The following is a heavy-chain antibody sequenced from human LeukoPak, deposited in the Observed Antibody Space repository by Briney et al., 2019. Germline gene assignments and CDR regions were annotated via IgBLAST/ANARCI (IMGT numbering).Heavy chain of an antibody. CDR2: IHPNSGGT. J-gene: IGHJ4*02. V-gene: IGHV1-2*06. CDR3: ARGDGSGWYVD. Sequence: ASVKVSCKASGYTFTGYYMHWVRQAPGQGLEWMGRIHPNSGGTNYAQKFQGRVTMTRDTSISTAYMELSRLRSDATAVYYCARGDGSGWYVDWGQGTLVTVSS. CDR1: GYTFTGYY. D-gene: IGHD6-19*01.